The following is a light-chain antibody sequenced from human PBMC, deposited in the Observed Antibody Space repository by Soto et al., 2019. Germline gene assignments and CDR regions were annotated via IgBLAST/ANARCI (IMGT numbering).Light chain of an antibody. CDR3: QQYGGSVQT. J-gene: IGKJ1*01. V-gene: IGKV3-20*01. CDR1: QSVSSSS. CDR2: GAS. Sequence: EIVLTQSPGTLSLSPGYRSTLACRASQSVSSSSLAWYQQRPGQPPNLLIFGASHRAPDIPDRFSGSGSGTDFTLTISRLEPEDFAVYYCQQYGGSVQTFGQGTKVDIK.